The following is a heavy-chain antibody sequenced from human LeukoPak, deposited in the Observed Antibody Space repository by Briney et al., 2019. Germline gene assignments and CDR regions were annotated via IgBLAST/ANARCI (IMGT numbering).Heavy chain of an antibody. Sequence: SETLSLTCTVSGGSISTYYWSWIRQPAGEGLEWIGRIYTKGSTNYHPSFKSRVTMSIDTSKNQFSLKLNSVTAADTAIYYCARHFAGHTRNFDYWGQGTLVTVSS. V-gene: IGHV4-4*07. J-gene: IGHJ4*02. CDR1: GGSISTYY. CDR3: ARHFAGHTRNFDY. D-gene: IGHD3-3*02. CDR2: IYTKGST.